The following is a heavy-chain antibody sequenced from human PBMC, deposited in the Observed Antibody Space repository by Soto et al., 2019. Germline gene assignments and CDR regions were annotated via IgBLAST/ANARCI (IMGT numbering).Heavy chain of an antibody. CDR3: ARVLLWFGERPHDAFDI. CDR1: GYTFTSYD. CDR2: MNPNSGNT. D-gene: IGHD3-10*01. Sequence: GASVKLSCKASGYTFTSYDINWVRQATGQGLEWMGWMNPNSGNTGYAQKFQGRVTMTRNTSISTAYMELSSLRSEDTAVYYCARVLLWFGERPHDAFDIWGQGTMVTVSS. V-gene: IGHV1-8*01. J-gene: IGHJ3*02.